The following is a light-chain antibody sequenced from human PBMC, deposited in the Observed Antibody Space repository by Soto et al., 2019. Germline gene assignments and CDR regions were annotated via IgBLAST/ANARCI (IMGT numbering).Light chain of an antibody. CDR3: SSHAGRGTVV. Sequence: QSVLTQPASVSGSPGQSITISCTGTSSDVGKYNLVSWYQQHPGKAPKLMIYEATKRPSGVSNRFSGSKSGNTASLTISVLQAEDEADYYCSSHAGRGTVVFGGGTKLTVL. CDR1: SSDVGKYNL. V-gene: IGLV2-23*01. J-gene: IGLJ2*01. CDR2: EAT.